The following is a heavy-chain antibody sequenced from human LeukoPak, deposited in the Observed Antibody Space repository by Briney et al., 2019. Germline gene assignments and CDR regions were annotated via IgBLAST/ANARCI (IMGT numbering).Heavy chain of an antibody. CDR2: IRSKANSYAT. J-gene: IGHJ5*02. D-gene: IGHD2-21*02. Sequence: PGGSLRLPCAASGFTFSGSALHWVRQASGKGLEWVGRIRSKANSYATAYAASVKGRFTISRDDSKNTAYLRMNSLKTEDTAVYYCTRDAPAYCGGDCYPWGQGTLVTVSS. CDR1: GFTFSGSA. CDR3: TRDAPAYCGGDCYP. V-gene: IGHV3-73*01.